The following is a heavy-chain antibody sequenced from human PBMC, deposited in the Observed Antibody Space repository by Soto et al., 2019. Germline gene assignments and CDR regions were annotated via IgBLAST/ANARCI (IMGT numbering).Heavy chain of an antibody. CDR2: IKKDGSEK. CDR3: ASDTYYYSYYGMDX. V-gene: IGHV3-7*01. CDR1: GFTFSSYW. J-gene: IGHJ6*02. Sequence: PGGSLRLSFAASGFTFSSYWMSWVRQAPGKGLEWVSKIKKDGSEKYYVDSVKARLTVSTDNAKKSLYLQMNSLRAEETAVYYCASDTYYYSYYGMDXWGQGTTVTVS.